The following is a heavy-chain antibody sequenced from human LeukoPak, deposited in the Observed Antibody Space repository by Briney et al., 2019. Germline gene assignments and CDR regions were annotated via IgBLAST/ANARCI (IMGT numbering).Heavy chain of an antibody. CDR3: ARELIWGGETTVTNFDY. D-gene: IGHD4-17*01. Sequence: GASVKVSCKASGGTFSSYAISWVRQAPGQGLEWMGGIIPIFGTANYAQKFQGRVTITADKSTSTAYMELSRLRSDDTAVYYCARELIWGGETTVTNFDYWGQGTLVTVSS. CDR2: IIPIFGTA. CDR1: GGTFSSYA. V-gene: IGHV1-69*06. J-gene: IGHJ4*02.